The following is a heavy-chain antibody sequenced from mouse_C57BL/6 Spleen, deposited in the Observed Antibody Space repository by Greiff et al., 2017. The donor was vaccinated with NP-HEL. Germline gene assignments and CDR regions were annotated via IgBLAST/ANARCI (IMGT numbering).Heavy chain of an antibody. CDR2: IDPETGGT. CDR3: TEGIYYDYDRAFDY. J-gene: IGHJ2*01. V-gene: IGHV1-15*01. CDR1: GYTFTDYE. D-gene: IGHD2-4*01. Sequence: VQLQQSGAELVRPGASVTLSCKASGYTFTDYEMHWVKQTPVHGLEWIGAIDPETGGTAYNQKFKGKAILTADKSSSTAYMELRSLTSEDSAVYYCTEGIYYDYDRAFDYWGQGTTLTVSS.